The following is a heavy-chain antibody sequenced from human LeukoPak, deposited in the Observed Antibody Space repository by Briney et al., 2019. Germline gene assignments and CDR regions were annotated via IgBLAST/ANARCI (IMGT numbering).Heavy chain of an antibody. CDR3: ARLKFYDSTGYSPGYYMDV. Sequence: PSETLSLTCSVSSGAIISYYWSWIPQPAGKGPEWIGRIYPTGNTDYNPSLKTRVTMSTVLSKKQFSLRLRSVTAADTAVYYCARLKFYDSTGYSPGYYMDVWGKGTAVTVSS. V-gene: IGHV4-4*07. J-gene: IGHJ6*03. CDR1: SGAIISYY. D-gene: IGHD3-22*01. CDR2: IYPTGNT.